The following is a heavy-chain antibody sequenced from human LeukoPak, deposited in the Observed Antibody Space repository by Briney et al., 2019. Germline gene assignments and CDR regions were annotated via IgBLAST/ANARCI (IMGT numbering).Heavy chain of an antibody. CDR3: ARDRIAVAGPSDYYYYYGMDV. J-gene: IGHJ6*02. CDR2: ISGSGGST. Sequence: GGSLRLSCAASGFTFSSYAMSWVRQAPGKGLEWVSAISGSGGSTYYADSVKGRFTISRDNAKNSLYLQMNSLRAEDTAVYYCARDRIAVAGPSDYYYYYGMDVWGQGTTVTVSS. V-gene: IGHV3-23*01. D-gene: IGHD6-19*01. CDR1: GFTFSSYA.